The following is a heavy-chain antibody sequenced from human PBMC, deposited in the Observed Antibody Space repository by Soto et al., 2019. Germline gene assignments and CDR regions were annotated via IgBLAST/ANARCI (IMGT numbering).Heavy chain of an antibody. D-gene: IGHD2-2*01. J-gene: IGHJ3*01. Sequence: ITLKASGPTLVKPTQTLTLTCSFSGFSLSADGVGVGWIRQPPGKALEWLALIYWDDDTRYRPSLKSRLTITKDSSKNQVVLTMTNMDPVDTATYYCAHAYGGTSWPNDAFDVWGQGTVVTVSS. V-gene: IGHV2-5*02. CDR3: AHAYGGTSWPNDAFDV. CDR2: IYWDDDT. CDR1: GFSLSADGVG.